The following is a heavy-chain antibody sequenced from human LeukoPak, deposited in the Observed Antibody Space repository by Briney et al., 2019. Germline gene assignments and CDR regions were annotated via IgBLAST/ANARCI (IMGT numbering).Heavy chain of an antibody. J-gene: IGHJ4*02. D-gene: IGHD4-17*01. CDR1: GFSVRTRGVG. V-gene: IGHV2-5*02. Sequence: SGPTLVKPPPTLPLTCTFSGFSVRTRGVGVGWIRQPPGKALEWLAIIWDDDTRYTSSLKTRLTITKDTSKNRVLLTMTNVDPVDTATYFCVHLGHDYGDLYFDYWGQGILVTVSS. CDR3: VHLGHDYGDLYFDY. CDR2: IWDDDT.